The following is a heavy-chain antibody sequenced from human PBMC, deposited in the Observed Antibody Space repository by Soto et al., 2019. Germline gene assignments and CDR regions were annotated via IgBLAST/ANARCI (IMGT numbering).Heavy chain of an antibody. CDR3: ARGLISGSHYSGGWYYFDS. Sequence: SETLSLTCAVYGGSFSGYYWSWIRQPPGKGLEWIGEINHSGSTNYNPSLKSRVTISVHTSNSQFSLELSSVTAADTAVYYCARGLISGSHYSGGWYYFDSWGQGTQVTVSS. CDR2: INHSGST. J-gene: IGHJ4*02. CDR1: GGSFSGYY. V-gene: IGHV4-34*01. D-gene: IGHD1-26*01.